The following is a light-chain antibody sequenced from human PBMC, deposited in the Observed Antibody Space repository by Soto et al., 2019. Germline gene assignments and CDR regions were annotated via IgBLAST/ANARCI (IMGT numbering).Light chain of an antibody. V-gene: IGLV2-11*01. CDR1: SSDVDDYNY. J-gene: IGLJ1*01. CDR2: DVS. CDR3: CSYGGTFYV. Sequence: QSVLTQPRSVSGSPGQSVTISCTGTSSDVDDYNYVSWFQQHPGKAPKLMIYDVSERPSGVPDRFSGSKSGNTASLTISGLQAEDEADYYCCSYGGTFYVFGTGTKVTLL.